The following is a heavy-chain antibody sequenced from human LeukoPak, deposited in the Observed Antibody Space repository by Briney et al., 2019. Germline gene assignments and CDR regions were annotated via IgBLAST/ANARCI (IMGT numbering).Heavy chain of an antibody. D-gene: IGHD4-17*01. CDR2: IKEDGSEE. CDR1: GFTFSDYW. V-gene: IGHV3-7*03. CDR3: ARGRTVHGY. Sequence: GGSLRLSCATSGFTFSDYWMNWVRQAPGKGLEWVANIKEDGSEEYLVDSVKGRFTISRDNANNSLYLQMNSLRAEDTAVYYCARGRTVHGYWGQGTLVTVSS. J-gene: IGHJ4*02.